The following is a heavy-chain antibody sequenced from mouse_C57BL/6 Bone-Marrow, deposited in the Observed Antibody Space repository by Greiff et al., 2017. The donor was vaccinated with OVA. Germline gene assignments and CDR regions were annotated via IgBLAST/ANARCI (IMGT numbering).Heavy chain of an antibody. CDR2: ISSGGSYT. CDR1: GFTFSSYG. D-gene: IGHD2-1*01. V-gene: IGHV5-6*02. Sequence: DVKLVESGGDLVKPGGSLKLSCAASGFTFSSYGMSWVRQTPDKRLEWVATISSGGSYTYYPDSVKGRFTISRDNAKNTLYLQMSSLKSEDTAMYYCARQRIYGNYLFAYWGQGTLVTVSA. CDR3: ARQRIYGNYLFAY. J-gene: IGHJ3*01.